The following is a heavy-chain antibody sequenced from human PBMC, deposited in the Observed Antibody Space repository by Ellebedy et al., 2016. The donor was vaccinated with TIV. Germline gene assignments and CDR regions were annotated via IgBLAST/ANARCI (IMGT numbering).Heavy chain of an antibody. CDR3: ARSGRGGAEATSDN. CDR2: IKQDGSEK. J-gene: IGHJ4*02. CDR1: GFTFSSYW. D-gene: IGHD3-10*01. Sequence: GESLKISCAASGFTFSSYWMSWVRQAPGKGLEWVANIKQDGSEKYYVDSVKGRFTISRDNAKNSLYLQMNSLRAEDTAVYYCARSGRGGAEATSDNWGQGTLVTVSS. V-gene: IGHV3-7*03.